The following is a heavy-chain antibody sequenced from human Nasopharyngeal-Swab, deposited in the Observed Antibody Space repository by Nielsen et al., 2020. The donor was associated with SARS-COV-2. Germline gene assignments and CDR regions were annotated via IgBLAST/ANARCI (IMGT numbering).Heavy chain of an antibody. CDR2: IVVGSGNT. D-gene: IGHD3-10*01. CDR3: AADVVDSMVRGAGGY. V-gene: IGHV1-58*02. J-gene: IGHJ4*02. CDR1: GYTFTSYG. Sequence: SVKVSCKASGYTFTSYGISWVRQARGQRLEWIGWIVVGSGNTNYAQKFQERVTITRDMSTSTAYMELSSLRSEDTAVYYCAADVVDSMVRGAGGYWGQGTLVTVSS.